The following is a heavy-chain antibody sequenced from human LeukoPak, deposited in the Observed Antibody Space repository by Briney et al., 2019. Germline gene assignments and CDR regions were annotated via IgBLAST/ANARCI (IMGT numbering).Heavy chain of an antibody. CDR1: GFTFSSYS. V-gene: IGHV3-21*01. D-gene: IGHD3-10*01. J-gene: IGHJ3*02. CDR2: ISSSSSYI. CDR3: ARVFGGAFDI. Sequence: GGSLRLSCAASGFTFSSYSMNWVRQAPGKGLEWVSSISSSSSYIYYADSVKGRCTISRDNAKNSLYLQMNSLRAEDTAVYYCARVFGGAFDIWGQGTMVTVSS.